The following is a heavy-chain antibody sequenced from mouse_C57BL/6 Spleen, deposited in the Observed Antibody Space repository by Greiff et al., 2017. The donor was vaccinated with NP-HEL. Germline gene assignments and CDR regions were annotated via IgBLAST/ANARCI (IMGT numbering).Heavy chain of an antibody. CDR1: GYTFTDYN. CDR3: ARMEDYPAWFAY. D-gene: IGHD2-4*01. Sequence: EVQLQQSGPALVKPGASVKIPCKASGYTFTDYNMDWVKQSHGKSLEWIGDINPNNGGTIYNQKFKGKATLTVDKSSSTAYMELRSLTSEDTAVYYGARMEDYPAWFAYWGKGTLVTGSA. V-gene: IGHV1-18*01. J-gene: IGHJ3*01. CDR2: INPNNGGT.